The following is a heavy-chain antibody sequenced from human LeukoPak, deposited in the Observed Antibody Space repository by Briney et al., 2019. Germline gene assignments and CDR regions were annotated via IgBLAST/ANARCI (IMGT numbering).Heavy chain of an antibody. V-gene: IGHV3-20*01. D-gene: IGHD6-13*01. CDR1: GFTFDDYG. CDR2: INWNGGST. CDR3: ARYRIAAVYFGS. J-gene: IGHJ4*02. Sequence: GGSLRLSCAASGFTFDDYGMSWVRQAPGKGLEWVSGINWNGGSTGYADSVKGRFTISRDNAKNSLYLQMNSLRAEDTALYHCARYRIAAVYFGSWGQGILVTVSS.